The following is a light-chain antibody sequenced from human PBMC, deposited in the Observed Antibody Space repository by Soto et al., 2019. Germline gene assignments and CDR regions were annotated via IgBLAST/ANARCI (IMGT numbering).Light chain of an antibody. CDR2: KAS. Sequence: MTQSPLSLSVTLGQPASISCTSSLRLVNSDGNSYLNWFHQRQGQSPRRLLNKASNRDSGVPDRFSGSGSGTDFALKISRVEAEYVGSYYCLQGRYCPSFGQGTGLEI. CDR1: LRLVNSDGNSY. CDR3: LQGRYCPS. J-gene: IGKJ2*03. V-gene: IGKV2-30*01.